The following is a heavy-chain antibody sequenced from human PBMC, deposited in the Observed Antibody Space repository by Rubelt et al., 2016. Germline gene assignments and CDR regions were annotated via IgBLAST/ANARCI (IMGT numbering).Heavy chain of an antibody. J-gene: IGHJ4*02. Sequence: GLEWVSGINWNGGSTGYADSVKGRFTISRDNAKNSLYLQMNSLRAEDTAVYYCARDGDFRHLDSGSYYRGGYFDYWGQGTLVTVSS. CDR3: ARDGDFRHLDSGSYYRGGYFDY. CDR2: INWNGGST. D-gene: IGHD1-26*01. V-gene: IGHV3-20*03.